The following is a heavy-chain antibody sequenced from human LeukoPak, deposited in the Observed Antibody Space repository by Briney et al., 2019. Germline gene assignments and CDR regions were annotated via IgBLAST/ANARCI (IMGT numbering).Heavy chain of an antibody. J-gene: IGHJ4*02. CDR3: ARRLEYSSSSARRPIDY. D-gene: IGHD6-6*01. CDR1: GFTFSSYS. CDR2: ISSSSSYI. Sequence: GGSLRLSCAASGFTFSSYSMNWVRQAPGKGLEWVSSISSSSSYIYYADSVKGRFTISRDNAKNSLYLQMNSLRAEDTAVYYCARRLEYSSSSARRPIDYWGQGTLVTVSS. V-gene: IGHV3-21*01.